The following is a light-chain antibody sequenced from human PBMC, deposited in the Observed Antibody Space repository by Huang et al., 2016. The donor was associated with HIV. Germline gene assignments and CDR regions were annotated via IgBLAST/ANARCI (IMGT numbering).Light chain of an antibody. CDR3: QQYDNLPRFT. V-gene: IGKV1-33*01. CDR1: QDISNY. Sequence: DIQMTQSPSSLSASVGDRVTITCQASQDISNYLNWYQQKQGKAPKLLIYDASNLETGVSSRFSGSGSGTAFTFTISSLQPEDIATYYCQQYDNLPRFTFGPGTKVDIK. J-gene: IGKJ3*01. CDR2: DAS.